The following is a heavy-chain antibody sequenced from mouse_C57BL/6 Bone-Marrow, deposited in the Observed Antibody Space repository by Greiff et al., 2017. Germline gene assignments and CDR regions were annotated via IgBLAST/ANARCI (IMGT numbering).Heavy chain of an antibody. V-gene: IGHV1-81*01. D-gene: IGHD2-4*01. CDR1: GYTFTSYG. Sequence: QVHVKQSGAELARPGASVKLSCKASGYTFTSYGISWVKQRTGQGLEWIGEIYPRSGNTYYNEKFKGKATLTADKSSSTAYMELRSLTSEDSAVYFCAREDPIYYDYDEAWFAYWGQGTLGTVSA. J-gene: IGHJ3*01. CDR3: AREDPIYYDYDEAWFAY. CDR2: IYPRSGNT.